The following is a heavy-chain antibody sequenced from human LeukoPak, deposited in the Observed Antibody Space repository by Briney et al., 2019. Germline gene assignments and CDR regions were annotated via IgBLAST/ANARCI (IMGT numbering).Heavy chain of an antibody. CDR2: ISSSGSTI. Sequence: GGSLRLSCAASGFTFSDYYMSWIRQAPGKGLEWVSYISSSGSTIYYADSVKGRFTISRDNSKNTLYLQMNSLRAEDTAVYYCARDILGATMEDYWGQGTLVTVSS. CDR3: ARDILGATMEDY. CDR1: GFTFSDYY. D-gene: IGHD1-26*01. V-gene: IGHV3-11*04. J-gene: IGHJ4*02.